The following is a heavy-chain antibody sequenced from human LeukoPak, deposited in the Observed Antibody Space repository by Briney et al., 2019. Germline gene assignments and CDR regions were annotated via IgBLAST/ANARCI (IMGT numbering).Heavy chain of an antibody. CDR2: ISGSGGTT. CDR3: AKDASPPAYYYYGMDV. J-gene: IGHJ6*02. V-gene: IGHV3-23*01. CDR1: GFTFSSYD. Sequence: GGSLRLSCAASGFTFSSYDMSWVRQAPGKGLEWVSAISGSGGTTYFADSVKGRFTISRENYKNTVYMQMNSLRAEDTAVYYCAKDASPPAYYYYGMDVWGQGTTVTVSS.